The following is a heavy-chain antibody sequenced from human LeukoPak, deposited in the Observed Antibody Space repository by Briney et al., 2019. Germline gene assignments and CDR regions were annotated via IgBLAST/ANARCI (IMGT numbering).Heavy chain of an antibody. D-gene: IGHD4-17*01. V-gene: IGHV4-39*01. CDR3: ARHLIYGDYEPYYFDY. CDR1: GGSISSSSYY. J-gene: IGHJ4*02. Sequence: PSETLSLTRTVSGGSISSSSYYWGWIRQPPGKGLEWIGSIYYSGSTYYNPSLKSRVTISVDTSTNQFSLKLSSVTAADTAVYYCARHLIYGDYEPYYFDYWGQGTLVTVSS. CDR2: IYYSGST.